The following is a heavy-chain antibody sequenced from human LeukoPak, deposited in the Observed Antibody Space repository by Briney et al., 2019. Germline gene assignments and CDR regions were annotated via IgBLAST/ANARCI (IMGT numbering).Heavy chain of an antibody. Sequence: SSETLSLTCAVYGGSLCGYYWCWICQPPGKGLEWVGEINTSGRTNYNPSLKRRVTISVDTSKNQASVKMSSVTAADTAVYYCARLVVVRGWYYYGMGVWGQGTTVTVSS. CDR3: ARLVVVRGWYYYGMGV. J-gene: IGHJ6*02. D-gene: IGHD3-22*01. V-gene: IGHV4-34*01. CDR2: INTSGRT. CDR1: GGSLCGYY.